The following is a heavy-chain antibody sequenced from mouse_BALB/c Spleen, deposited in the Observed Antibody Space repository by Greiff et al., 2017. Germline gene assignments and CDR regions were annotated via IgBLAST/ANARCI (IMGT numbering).Heavy chain of an antibody. Sequence: EVMLVESGPSLVKPSQTLSLTCSVTGDSITSGYWNWIRKFPGNKLEYMGYISYSGSTYYNPSLKSRISITRDTSKNQYYLQLNSVTTEDTATYYCARWGGNYVGAMDYWGQGTSVTVSS. J-gene: IGHJ4*01. V-gene: IGHV3-8*02. CDR3: ARWGGNYVGAMDY. D-gene: IGHD2-1*01. CDR2: ISYSGST. CDR1: GDSITSGY.